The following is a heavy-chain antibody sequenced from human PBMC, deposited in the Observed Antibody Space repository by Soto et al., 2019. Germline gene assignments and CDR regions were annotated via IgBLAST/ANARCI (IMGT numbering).Heavy chain of an antibody. D-gene: IGHD3-9*01. CDR1: GYTFTVYY. Sequence: GASVKVSCKASGYTFTVYYMHCVRQSPVQWLEWMGWINPNSGGTNYAQKFQGRVTMTRDTSISTAYMELSRLRSDDTAVYYCARVDYDILTGYYTLFDYWGQGTLVTVSS. J-gene: IGHJ4*02. V-gene: IGHV1-2*02. CDR3: ARVDYDILTGYYTLFDY. CDR2: INPNSGGT.